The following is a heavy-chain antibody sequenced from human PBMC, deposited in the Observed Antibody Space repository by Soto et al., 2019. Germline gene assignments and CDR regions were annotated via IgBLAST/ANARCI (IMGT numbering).Heavy chain of an antibody. CDR1: GDSVTNNNW. V-gene: IGHV4-4*02. Sequence: QVRLQESGPGLVKPSGTLSLNCTVSGDSVTNNNWWSWVRQSPGKGLEWIGEIYHSGSTSYSASLKSRATISIDTSTNQFSLTLTSVTAADTALYFCVRGAYMSRGFYFDNWGQGTVVTVSS. D-gene: IGHD2-2*02. CDR2: IYHSGST. J-gene: IGHJ4*02. CDR3: VRGAYMSRGFYFDN.